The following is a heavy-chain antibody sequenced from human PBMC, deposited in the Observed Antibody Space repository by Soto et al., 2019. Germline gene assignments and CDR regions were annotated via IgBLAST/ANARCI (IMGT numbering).Heavy chain of an antibody. CDR2: IRGSGGST. CDR3: AKDRVSRGVAAAGTDY. CDR1: GFTFSSYA. D-gene: IGHD6-13*01. Sequence: GGSLRLSCAASGFTFSSYAMSWVRQAPGKGLEWVSAIRGSGGSTYYANSVKGRFTISRDNSKNTLYLQMNSLRAEDTAVYYGAKDRVSRGVAAAGTDYWGQGTLVTVSS. V-gene: IGHV3-23*01. J-gene: IGHJ4*02.